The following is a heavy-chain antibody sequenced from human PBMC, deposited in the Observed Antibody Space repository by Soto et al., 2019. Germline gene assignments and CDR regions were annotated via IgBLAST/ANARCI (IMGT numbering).Heavy chain of an antibody. CDR2: FFSDAER. J-gene: IGHJ6*02. V-gene: IGHV2-26*01. CDR3: ARMDGDYNYYGLDV. D-gene: IGHD4-17*01. Sequence: YGPTLVNPTQTLTLTCSVSGFSLTNGRMGVSLIRQPPGKALEWLAHFFSDAERSYSTSMQSRLNMYKDSSGSQVVLTMTNMAPADTATYFCARMDGDYNYYGLDVWGHGIAVTVSS. CDR1: GFSLTNGRMG.